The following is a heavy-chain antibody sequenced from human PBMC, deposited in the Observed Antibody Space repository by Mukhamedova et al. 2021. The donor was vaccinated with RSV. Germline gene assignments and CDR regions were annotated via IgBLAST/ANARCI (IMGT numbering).Heavy chain of an antibody. V-gene: IGHV3-33*01. CDR1: G. J-gene: IGHJ4*02. CDR2: IWYDESNK. D-gene: IGHD6-19*01. Sequence: GMHWVLQAPGKGLEWVALIWYDESNKYYADSVKGRFTISRDNSKNTLYLQMDSLRAEDTAVYYCARKYSGGLIDYWGQGTLFTV. CDR3: ARKYSGGLIDY.